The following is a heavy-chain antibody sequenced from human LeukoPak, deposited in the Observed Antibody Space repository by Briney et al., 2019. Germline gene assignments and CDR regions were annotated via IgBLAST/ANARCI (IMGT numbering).Heavy chain of an antibody. V-gene: IGHV1-18*01. CDR3: ARDYYPSGTSFEDCFDP. D-gene: IGHD3-10*01. CDR2: ISAYNGNT. Sequence: ASVKVSCKASGYTLTSYGISWVRQAPGQGLEWMGWISAYNGNTNYAQKLQGRVTMTTDTSTSTAYMELRSLRSDDTAMYYCARDYYPSGTSFEDCFDPWGQGTLVTVSS. J-gene: IGHJ5*02. CDR1: GYTLTSYG.